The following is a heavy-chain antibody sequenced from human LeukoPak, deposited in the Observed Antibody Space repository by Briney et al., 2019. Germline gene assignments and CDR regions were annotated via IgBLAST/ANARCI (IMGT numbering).Heavy chain of an antibody. V-gene: IGHV1-69*05. D-gene: IGHD3-3*01. Sequence: ASVKVSCKASGGTFSSYAISWVRQAPGQGLEWMGGIIPSFGTANYAQKFQGRVTITTDESTSTAYMELSSLRSEDTAVYYCARSPYYDFWSGYFDYWGQGTLVTVSS. CDR3: ARSPYYDFWSGYFDY. CDR1: GGTFSSYA. J-gene: IGHJ4*02. CDR2: IIPSFGTA.